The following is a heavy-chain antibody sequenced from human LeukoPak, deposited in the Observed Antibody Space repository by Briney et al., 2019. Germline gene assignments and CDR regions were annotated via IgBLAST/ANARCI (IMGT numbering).Heavy chain of an antibody. CDR3: ASLLREVGATIDY. CDR2: INPNSGGT. CDR1: GGTFSSYA. J-gene: IGHJ4*02. Sequence: ASVKVSCKASGGTFSSYAISWVRQAPGQGLEWMGWINPNSGGTNYAQKFQGRVTMTRDTSISTAYMELSRLRSDDTAVYYCASLLREVGATIDYWGQGTLVTVSS. D-gene: IGHD1-26*01. V-gene: IGHV1-2*02.